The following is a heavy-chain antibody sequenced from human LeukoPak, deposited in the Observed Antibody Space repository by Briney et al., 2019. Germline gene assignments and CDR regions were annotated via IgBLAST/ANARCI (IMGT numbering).Heavy chain of an antibody. V-gene: IGHV1-69*01. Sequence: SVKVSCKASGGTFSSYTISWVRQAPGQGLEWMGGIIPIFGTANYAQKFQGRVTITADESTSTAYMELSSLRSEDTAVYYCARDTYREGYCSGGSCYYYYYGMDVWGQGTTVTVSS. CDR1: GGTFSSYT. CDR3: ARDTYREGYCSGGSCYYYYYGMDV. J-gene: IGHJ6*02. D-gene: IGHD2-15*01. CDR2: IIPIFGTA.